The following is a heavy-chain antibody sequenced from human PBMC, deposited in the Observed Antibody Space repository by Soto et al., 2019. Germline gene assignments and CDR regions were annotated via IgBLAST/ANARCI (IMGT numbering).Heavy chain of an antibody. J-gene: IGHJ4*02. CDR1: GFIFSNAW. D-gene: IGHD5-18*01. V-gene: IGHV3-15*01. CDR2: IKSYTNGGTT. Sequence: GSLRLSCAASGFIFSNAWMSWVRQAPGKGLEWVGRIKSYTNGGTTDYAAPVKGRFAISRDDSKNTLYLQMNSLKTEDAGVYYCTTDDPIHKYWGQGTLVTVSS. CDR3: TTDDPIHKY.